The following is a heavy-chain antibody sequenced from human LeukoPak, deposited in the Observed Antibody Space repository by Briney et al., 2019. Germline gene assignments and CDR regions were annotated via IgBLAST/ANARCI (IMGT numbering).Heavy chain of an antibody. D-gene: IGHD2-2*01. CDR3: AKDPAAVPRYFDY. CDR2: IRYDGGNK. J-gene: IGHJ4*02. CDR1: GFIFNNYG. V-gene: IGHV3-30*02. Sequence: GGSQRLSCAASGFIFNNYGMHWVRQAPGKGLEWVAFIRYDGGNKYYADSVKGRFTISRDNSKNTLYLQMNSLRPEDTAVYYCAKDPAAVPRYFDYWGQGTLVTVSS.